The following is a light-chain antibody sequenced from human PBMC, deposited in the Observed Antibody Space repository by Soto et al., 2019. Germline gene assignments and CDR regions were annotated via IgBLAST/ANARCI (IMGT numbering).Light chain of an antibody. Sequence: QSVLTQPASVSGSPGQSITISCTGTSSDVGGYNFVSWYQQHPGKAPKLMIYEVTSRPSGVSNRFSGSKSSNTASLTISGLQPEDEADYYCSSYTTSRTLVFGTGTKLTVL. J-gene: IGLJ1*01. CDR3: SSYTTSRTLV. V-gene: IGLV2-14*03. CDR2: EVT. CDR1: SSDVGGYNF.